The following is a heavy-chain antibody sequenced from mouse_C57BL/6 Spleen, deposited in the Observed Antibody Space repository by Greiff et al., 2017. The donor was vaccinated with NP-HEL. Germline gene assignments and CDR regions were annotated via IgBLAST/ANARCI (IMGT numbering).Heavy chain of an antibody. CDR1: GFSLTSYA. J-gene: IGHJ1*03. D-gene: IGHD2-3*01. CDR3: ARNHPLYDGYCYFDV. Sequence: QVQLKQSGPGLVAPSQSLSITCTVSGFSLTSYAISWVRQPPGKGLEWLGVIWTGGGTNYNSALTSRLSISKDNSKSQVFLKMNSLQTYDTARYYCARNHPLYDGYCYFDVWGTGTTVTVSS. V-gene: IGHV2-9-1*01. CDR2: IWTGGGT.